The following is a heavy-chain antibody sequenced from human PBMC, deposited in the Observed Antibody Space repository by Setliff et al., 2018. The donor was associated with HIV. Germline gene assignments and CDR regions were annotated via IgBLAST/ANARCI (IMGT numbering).Heavy chain of an antibody. J-gene: IGHJ4*02. V-gene: IGHV3-21*04. CDR2: IDTSSTWI. Sequence: PGGSLRLSCAASGFSFTTYTMNWIRQAPGQGLEWVSSIDTSSTWIYYADSVKGRFTISRDNAENSLCLQMNNLRAEDTAFYYCARQTFYLSGSYRLYYFDYWGPGTLVTVSS. CDR1: GFSFTTYT. CDR3: ARQTFYLSGSYRLYYFDY. D-gene: IGHD3-16*02.